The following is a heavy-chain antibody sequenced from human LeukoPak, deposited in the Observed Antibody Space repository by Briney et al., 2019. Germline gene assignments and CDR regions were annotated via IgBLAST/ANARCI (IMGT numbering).Heavy chain of an antibody. CDR1: DFTFSSDA. V-gene: IGHV3-23*01. Sequence: GGSLRLSCVASDFTFSSDAMSWVRQAPGKGLEWLSGISASGGTTYYADSVKGRFTVSRDNSKKTLYLQMNSLRAEDTAVYYCARDLEQRGYWGQGTLVTVSS. D-gene: IGHD1/OR15-1a*01. CDR3: ARDLEQRGY. J-gene: IGHJ4*02. CDR2: ISASGGTT.